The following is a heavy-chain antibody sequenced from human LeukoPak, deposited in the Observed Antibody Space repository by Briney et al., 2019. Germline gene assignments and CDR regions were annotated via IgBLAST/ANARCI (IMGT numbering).Heavy chain of an antibody. D-gene: IGHD3-10*01. CDR1: GYTLTSYG. CDR3: ARGRAMVRGVIITSPLNY. Sequence: ASVKVSCKASGYTLTSYGISWVRQAPGQGLEWMGWISAYNGNTNYAQKLQGRVTMTTDTSTSTAYMELRSLRSDDTAVYYCARGRAMVRGVIITSPLNYWGQGTLVTVSS. V-gene: IGHV1-18*01. CDR2: ISAYNGNT. J-gene: IGHJ4*02.